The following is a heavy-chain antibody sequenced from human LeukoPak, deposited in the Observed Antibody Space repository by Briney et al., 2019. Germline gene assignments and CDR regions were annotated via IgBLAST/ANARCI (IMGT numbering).Heavy chain of an antibody. CDR3: ARGSVVVAANNWFDP. CDR2: INHSGST. J-gene: IGHJ5*02. Sequence: PSETLSLTCAVYGGSFSGYYWSWIRQPPGKGLEWIGEINHSGSTNYNPSLKSRATISVDTSKNQFSLKLSSVTAADTAVYSCARGSVVVAANNWFDPWGQGTLVTVSS. D-gene: IGHD2-15*01. CDR1: GGSFSGYY. V-gene: IGHV4-34*01.